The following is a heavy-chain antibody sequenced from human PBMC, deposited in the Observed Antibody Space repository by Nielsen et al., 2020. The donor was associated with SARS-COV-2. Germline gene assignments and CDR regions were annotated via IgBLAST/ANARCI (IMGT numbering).Heavy chain of an antibody. D-gene: IGHD6-19*01. J-gene: IGHJ4*02. CDR1: GYTFTSFA. CDR3: AKASFSGHDF. V-gene: IGHV1-18*01. Sequence: ASVQVSCKASGYTFTSFAISWVRQARCQWLEWLGWIDTYNGKTSYAQKLQGRLTLTTDTSTSTAHMELRSLTSDDTSVYFCAKASFSGHDFWGQGTLVTVSS. CDR2: IDTYNGKT.